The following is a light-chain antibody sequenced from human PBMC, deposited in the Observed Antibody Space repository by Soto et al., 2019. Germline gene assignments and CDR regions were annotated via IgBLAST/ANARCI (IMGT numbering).Light chain of an antibody. CDR2: AAS. CDR3: LQDYTYPKT. V-gene: IGKV1-6*01. CDR1: QGIRND. J-gene: IGKJ1*01. Sequence: AILMTQSPSSLSASVGDRVTITCRASQGIRNDLGWYQQKPGKAPTLLIYAASSLQSGVQSRFSGSGSGTDFTLTISSLQAEDVATYYCLQDYTYPKTFGQGTKVEIK.